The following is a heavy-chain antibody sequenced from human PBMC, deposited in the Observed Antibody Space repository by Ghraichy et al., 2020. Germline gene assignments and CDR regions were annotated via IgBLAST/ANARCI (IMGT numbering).Heavy chain of an antibody. J-gene: IGHJ5*02. V-gene: IGHV4-31*01. CDR3: ARAMVRGAGNWFDP. CDR1: GGSISSGGYY. Sequence: SETLSLTCTVSGGSISSGGYYWSWIRQHPGKGLEWIGYIYYSGSTYYNPSLKSLVTISVDTSKNQFSLKLSSVTAADTAVYYCARAMVRGAGNWFDPWGQGTLVTVSS. D-gene: IGHD3-10*01. CDR2: IYYSGST.